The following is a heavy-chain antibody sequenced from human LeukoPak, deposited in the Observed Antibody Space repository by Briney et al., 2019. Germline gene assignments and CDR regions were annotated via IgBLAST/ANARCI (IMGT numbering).Heavy chain of an antibody. V-gene: IGHV3-53*01. CDR2: VYSGGHT. J-gene: IGHJ4*02. CDR3: ARGIRDCSRTTCYQPFDY. CDR1: GLIVSNNY. D-gene: IGHD2-2*01. Sequence: GGSLRLSCAASGLIVSNNYTSWVRQAPGKGLEWVSIVYSGGHTYYADSVKGRFTISRDKSKNTLYLQMSSLRAEDTAVYYCARGIRDCSRTTCYQPFDYWGQGALVTVSS.